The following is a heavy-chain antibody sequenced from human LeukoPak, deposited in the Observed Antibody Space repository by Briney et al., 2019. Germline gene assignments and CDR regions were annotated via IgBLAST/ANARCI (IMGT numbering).Heavy chain of an antibody. V-gene: IGHV1-2*02. CDR2: INPNSGGT. J-gene: IGHJ4*02. Sequence: ASVKVSCKASGYTFTGYYMHWVRQAPGQGLEWMGWINPNSGGTNYAQKFQGRVTMTRDTPISTVYMELSRLRSDDTAVYYCARSADDSSGYYSFDYWGQGTLVTVSS. CDR1: GYTFTGYY. CDR3: ARSADDSSGYYSFDY. D-gene: IGHD3-22*01.